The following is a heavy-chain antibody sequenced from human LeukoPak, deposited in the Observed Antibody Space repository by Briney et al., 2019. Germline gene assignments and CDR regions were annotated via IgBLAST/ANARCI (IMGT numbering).Heavy chain of an antibody. CDR3: ARGPDYGDSDSPFDY. CDR2: INHSGST. CDR1: GGSLSGYY. D-gene: IGHD4-17*01. J-gene: IGHJ4*02. V-gene: IGHV4-34*01. Sequence: SETLSLTCAVYGGSLSGYYWRWLRQPPGKGLEWVGEINHSGSTNYNPSLKSRVTISVDTSKNQFSLKLSSVTAADTAVYYCARGPDYGDSDSPFDYWGQGTLVTVSS.